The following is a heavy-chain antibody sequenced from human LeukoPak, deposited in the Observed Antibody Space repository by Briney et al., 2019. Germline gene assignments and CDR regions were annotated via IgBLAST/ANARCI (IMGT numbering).Heavy chain of an antibody. J-gene: IGHJ4*02. CDR2: ISAYNGNT. CDR3: ARALYCSSTSCYGARLVANDY. CDR1: GYTFTSYG. D-gene: IGHD2-2*01. Sequence: AASVKVSCKASGYTFTSYGISWVRQAPGQGLEWMGWISAYNGNTNYAQKLQGRVTMTTDTSTSTAYMELRSLRSDDPAVYYCARALYCSSTSCYGARLVANDYWGQGTLVTVSS. V-gene: IGHV1-18*01.